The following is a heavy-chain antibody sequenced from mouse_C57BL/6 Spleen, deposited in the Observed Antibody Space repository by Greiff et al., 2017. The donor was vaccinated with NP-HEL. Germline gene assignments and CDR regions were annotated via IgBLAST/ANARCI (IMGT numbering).Heavy chain of an antibody. V-gene: IGHV1-69*01. CDR1: GYTFTSYW. CDR2: IDPSDSYT. CDR3: ARSGRVYWYFDV. D-gene: IGHD4-1*01. J-gene: IGHJ1*03. Sequence: QVQLQQPGAELVMPGASVKLSCKASGYTFTSYWMHWVKQRPGQGLEWIGEIDPSDSYTNYNQKFKGKSTLTVDKSSSTAYMQLSSLTSEDSAVYYCARSGRVYWYFDVWGTGTTVTVSS.